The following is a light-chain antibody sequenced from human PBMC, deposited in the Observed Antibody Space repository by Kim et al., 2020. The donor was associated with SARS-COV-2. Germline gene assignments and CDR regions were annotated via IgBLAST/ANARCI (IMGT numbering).Light chain of an antibody. V-gene: IGKV1-33*01. J-gene: IGKJ5*01. Sequence: SVGNRVPITCQASQDIRNFLNWFRQKPGKAPNLLIYDESNLETGVPSRFSGSGSGTDFTLTINSLQPEDIATYYCQQYNSLPVTFGQGTRLEIK. CDR3: QQYNSLPVT. CDR1: QDIRNF. CDR2: DES.